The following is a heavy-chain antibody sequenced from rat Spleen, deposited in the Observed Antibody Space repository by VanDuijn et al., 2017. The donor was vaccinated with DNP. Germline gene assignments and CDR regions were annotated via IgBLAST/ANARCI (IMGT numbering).Heavy chain of an antibody. Sequence: EVQVVESGGGLVQPGRSMKLSCATSGFTFSNYNMAWVRQAPKKGLEWVATITYDGSSTYYGDSVKGRFTISRDKAKSTLYLQMDSLRSEDTATYYCASLNYGGYLIYWGQGVMVTVSS. CDR2: ITYDGSST. CDR3: ASLNYGGYLIY. V-gene: IGHV5-22*01. CDR1: GFTFSNYN. D-gene: IGHD1-11*01. J-gene: IGHJ2*01.